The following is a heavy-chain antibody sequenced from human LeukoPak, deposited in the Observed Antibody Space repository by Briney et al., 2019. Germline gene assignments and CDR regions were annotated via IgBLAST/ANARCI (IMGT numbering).Heavy chain of an antibody. Sequence: GGSLRLSCAASGFTFRSHSMQWVRQAPGKGLEWVSHISSSGSTIYYADSVKGRFTISRDNAKESLYLQMSSLRDEDTAVYYCVFPYWQDLDHWGQGTLVTVSS. V-gene: IGHV3-48*02. J-gene: IGHJ4*02. D-gene: IGHD2-15*01. CDR3: VFPYWQDLDH. CDR1: GFTFRSHS. CDR2: ISSSGSTI.